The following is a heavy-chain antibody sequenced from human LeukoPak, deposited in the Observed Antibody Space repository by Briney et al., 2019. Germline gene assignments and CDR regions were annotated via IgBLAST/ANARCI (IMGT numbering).Heavy chain of an antibody. Sequence: GGSLRLSCAASGFTFSSYAMIWVRQPPGKGLEWVSVIGTSGADIYYADSVKGRFSISRDNSKNTLSLQMNSLRVDDTAVYYCARDPNWGSGYWGQGTLVTVSS. CDR3: ARDPNWGSGY. J-gene: IGHJ4*02. D-gene: IGHD7-27*01. V-gene: IGHV3-23*01. CDR2: IGTSGADI. CDR1: GFTFSSYA.